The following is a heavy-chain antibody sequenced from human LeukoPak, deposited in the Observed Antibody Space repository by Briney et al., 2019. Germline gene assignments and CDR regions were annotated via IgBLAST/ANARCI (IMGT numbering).Heavy chain of an antibody. CDR1: GFRFSDNY. V-gene: IGHV3-11*01. J-gene: IGHJ4*02. Sequence: PGGSLRLSCATSGFRFSDNYMSWVRQAPGEGLEWVSYISSSGTTIYYADSVKGRFTVSRDNAKNSVYLQMNSLRAEDTAVYYCATRIIDSSGWSRRDYWGQGTLVTVSS. CDR2: ISSSGTTI. D-gene: IGHD6-19*01. CDR3: ATRIIDSSGWSRRDY.